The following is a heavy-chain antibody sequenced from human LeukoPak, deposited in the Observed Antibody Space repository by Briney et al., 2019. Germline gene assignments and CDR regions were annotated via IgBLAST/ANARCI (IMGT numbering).Heavy chain of an antibody. D-gene: IGHD2-2*01. Sequence: PGGSRRLSCAASGFTFSNYAMHWVRQAPGKGLEYVSVISTNGDSTYYASSVKGRFTISRDNSKTTLYLQMGSLGPEDMAVYYCARALGFCSPTSCPSYIDCWGQGTLVTVSS. CDR3: ARALGFCSPTSCPSYIDC. CDR1: GFTFSNYA. V-gene: IGHV3-64*01. CDR2: ISTNGDST. J-gene: IGHJ4*02.